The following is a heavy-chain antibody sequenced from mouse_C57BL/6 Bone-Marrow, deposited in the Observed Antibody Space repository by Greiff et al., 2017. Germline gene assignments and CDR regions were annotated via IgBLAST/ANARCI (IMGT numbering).Heavy chain of an antibody. J-gene: IGHJ4*01. CDR3: TPGPYAMDY. CDR1: GFNIKDDY. CDR2: IDPENGDT. Sequence: EVKLQESGAELVRPGASVKLSCTASGFNIKDDYMHWVKQRPEQGLEWIGWIDPENGDTEYASKFQGKATITADTSSNTAYLQLSSLTSEDTAVYYCTPGPYAMDYWGQGTSVTVSS. D-gene: IGHD3-3*01. V-gene: IGHV14-4*01.